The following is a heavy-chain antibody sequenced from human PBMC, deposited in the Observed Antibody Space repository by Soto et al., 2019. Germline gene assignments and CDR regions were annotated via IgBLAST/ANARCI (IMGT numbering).Heavy chain of an antibody. CDR3: ARDRYKELDY. D-gene: IGHD1-20*01. CDR1: GGTFSSYA. J-gene: IGHJ4*02. CDR2: INPIFGTA. Sequence: SVKVSCKASGGTFSSYAISWVRQAPGQGLEWMGGINPIFGTANYAQKFQGRVTITRDASTSTAYMELSSLRSEDTAVYYCARDRYKELDYWGQGTLVTVSS. V-gene: IGHV1-69*05.